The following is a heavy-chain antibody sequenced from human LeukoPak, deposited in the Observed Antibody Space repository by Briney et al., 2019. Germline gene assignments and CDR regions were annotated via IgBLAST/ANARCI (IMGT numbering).Heavy chain of an antibody. J-gene: IGHJ4*02. V-gene: IGHV7-4-1*02. CDR2: IDTNTGNP. D-gene: IGHD3-22*01. Sequence: GASVKVSCKASGYTFTSYAMNWVRQAPGQGLEWMGWIDTNTGNPTYAQGFTGRFVFSLDTSVSTAYLQISSLKAEDTAVYYCARDFGPRRYYYDSSGYYFDYWGQGTLVTVSS. CDR3: ARDFGPRRYYYDSSGYYFDY. CDR1: GYTFTSYA.